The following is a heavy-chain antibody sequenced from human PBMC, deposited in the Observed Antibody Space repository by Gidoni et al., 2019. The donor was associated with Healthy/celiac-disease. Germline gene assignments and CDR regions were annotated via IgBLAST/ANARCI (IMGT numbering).Heavy chain of an antibody. CDR2: INHSEST. Sequence: QVQLQQWGAGLLKPSETLSLTCAVYGGSFSAYYWSWIRQPPGKGLEWIGEINHSESTNYNPSLKSRVTISVDTSKNQFSLKQSSVTAADTAVYYCARKVYYGSGFYFDYWGQGTLVTVSS. J-gene: IGHJ4*02. V-gene: IGHV4-34*01. D-gene: IGHD3-10*01. CDR1: GGSFSAYY. CDR3: ARKVYYGSGFYFDY.